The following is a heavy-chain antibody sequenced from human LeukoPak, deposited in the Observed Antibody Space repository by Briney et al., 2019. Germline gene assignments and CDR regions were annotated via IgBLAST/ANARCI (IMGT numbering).Heavy chain of an antibody. D-gene: IGHD3-10*01. CDR1: GGSISSGDYY. V-gene: IGHV4-30-4*01. CDR3: ARENMVRGVMEGHWFDP. CDR2: IYYSGST. J-gene: IGHJ5*02. Sequence: SQTLSLTCTVSGGSISSGDYYWSWIRQPPGKGLEWIGYIYYSGSTYYNPSLKSRVTISVDTSKKQFFLKLSSLAAADTTVYSCARENMVRGVMEGHWFDPWGQGNLVTVSS.